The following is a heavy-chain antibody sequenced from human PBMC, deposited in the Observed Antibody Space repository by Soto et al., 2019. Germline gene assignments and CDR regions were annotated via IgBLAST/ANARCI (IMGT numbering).Heavy chain of an antibody. CDR3: ARQSYCGGDCYFGWFDP. CDR2: IYHSGST. D-gene: IGHD2-21*02. V-gene: IGHV4-4*02. Sequence: SETLSLTCAVSGGSISSSNWWSWVRQPPGKGLEWIGEIYHSGSTNYNPSLKSRVTISVDTSKNQFSLKLSSVTAADTAVYYCARQSYCGGDCYFGWFDPWGQGTLVTVSS. CDR1: GGSISSSNW. J-gene: IGHJ5*02.